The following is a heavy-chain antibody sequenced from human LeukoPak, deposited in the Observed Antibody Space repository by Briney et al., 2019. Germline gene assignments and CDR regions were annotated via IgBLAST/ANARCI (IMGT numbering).Heavy chain of an antibody. CDR2: INPNSGGT. V-gene: IGHV1-2*02. J-gene: IGHJ4*02. CDR1: GYTFTGYY. Sequence: VASVKVSCKASGYTFTGYYMHWVRQAPGQGLEWMGWINPNSGGTNYAQKFQGRVTMTRDTSISTAYMELSRLRSDDTAVYYCARYSGYENTFDYWGQGTLVTVFS. CDR3: ARYSGYENTFDY. D-gene: IGHD5-12*01.